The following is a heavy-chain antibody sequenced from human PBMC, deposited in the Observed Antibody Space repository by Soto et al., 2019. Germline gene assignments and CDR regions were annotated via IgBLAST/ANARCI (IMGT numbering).Heavy chain of an antibody. J-gene: IGHJ4*02. CDR3: ARADFWSGRDY. V-gene: IGHV4-34*01. D-gene: IGHD3-3*01. CDR1: GGSFSGYY. Sequence: QVQLQQWGAGLLKPSETLSLTCAVYGGSFSGYYWSWIRQPPGKGLGWIGEINHSGSTNYNPSLKSRVTISVDTSKNQFSLKLSSVTAADTAVYYCARADFWSGRDYWGQGTLVTVSS. CDR2: INHSGST.